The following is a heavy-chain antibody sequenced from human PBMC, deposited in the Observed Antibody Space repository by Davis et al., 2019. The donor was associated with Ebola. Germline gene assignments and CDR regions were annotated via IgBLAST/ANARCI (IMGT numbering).Heavy chain of an antibody. Sequence: PGGSLRLSCTASGFTFITYTMNWVRQAPGKGLEWISYISSSSSTINYADSVKGRFTISRDNAKNSLFLQMNSLRDEDTAVYYCVRGALGSRAYNRFDLWGQGTLVTVSS. V-gene: IGHV3-48*02. CDR1: GFTFITYT. CDR3: VRGALGSRAYNRFDL. D-gene: IGHD3-16*01. CDR2: ISSSSSTI. J-gene: IGHJ5*02.